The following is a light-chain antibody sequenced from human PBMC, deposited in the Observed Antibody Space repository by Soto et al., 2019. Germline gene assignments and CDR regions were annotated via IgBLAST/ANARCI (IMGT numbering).Light chain of an antibody. CDR2: LNSDGSH. CDR1: SGHSSYA. V-gene: IGLV4-69*01. Sequence: QSVLTQSPSASASLGASVKLTCTLSSGHSSYAIAWHQQQPEKGPRYLMKLNSDGSHYKGGGIPDRFSGSSSGAERYLTIPSLQSEDEADDYCQTWGTGIQVFGTGTKLTVL. J-gene: IGLJ1*01. CDR3: QTWGTGIQV.